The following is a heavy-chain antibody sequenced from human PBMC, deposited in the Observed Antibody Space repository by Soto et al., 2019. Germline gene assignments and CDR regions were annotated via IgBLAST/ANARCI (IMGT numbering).Heavy chain of an antibody. CDR1: GGSFSGYY. J-gene: IGHJ5*02. Sequence: PSETLSLTCAVYGGSFSGYYWSWIRQPPGKGLEWIGEINYSGSTYYNPSLKSRVTISVDTSKNQFSLKLSSVTAADTAVYYCASYYYGSGSYPISDPWGQGTLVTVSS. V-gene: IGHV4-34*01. CDR3: ASYYYGSGSYPISDP. CDR2: INYSGST. D-gene: IGHD3-10*01.